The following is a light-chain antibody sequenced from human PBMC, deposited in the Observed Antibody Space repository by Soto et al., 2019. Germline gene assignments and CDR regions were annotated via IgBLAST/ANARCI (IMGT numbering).Light chain of an antibody. Sequence: DIQMTQSPSSLSASVGDSVTITCRASQSISSSLDWYQQKPGKAPRLLIYAASPLQSGVPSGFSGSGSGTDFALTISSLQPENFATYYCQQTFTTPHPFGQGTKV. J-gene: IGKJ2*01. CDR2: AAS. V-gene: IGKV1-39*01. CDR1: QSISSS. CDR3: QQTFTTPHP.